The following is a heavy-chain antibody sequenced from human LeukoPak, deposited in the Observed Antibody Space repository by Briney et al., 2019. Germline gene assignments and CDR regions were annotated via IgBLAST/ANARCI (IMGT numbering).Heavy chain of an antibody. V-gene: IGHV4-34*01. Sequence: SETLSLTCAVYGGSFSGYYWSWIRQPPGTGLEWIAEINNSGTTNYSPSLKGRVTISIDTSKNQFSLKLSSVTAADTAVYYCASSRGYTSGLWYYYMDVWGKGTTVTVPS. CDR1: GGSFSGYY. D-gene: IGHD6-25*01. CDR3: ASSRGYTSGLWYYYMDV. CDR2: INNSGTT. J-gene: IGHJ6*03.